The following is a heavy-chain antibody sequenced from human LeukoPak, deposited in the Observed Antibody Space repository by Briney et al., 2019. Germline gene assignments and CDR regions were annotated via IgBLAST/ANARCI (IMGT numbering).Heavy chain of an antibody. D-gene: IGHD5-18*01. CDR3: ARRGDTAMVLRYFDY. J-gene: IGHJ4*02. CDR1: GGSISSGGYY. Sequence: SETLSLTCTVSGGSISSGGYYWSWIRQHPGKGLEWIGYIYYSGSTYYNPSLKSRVTISVDTSKNQFSLKLSSVTAADTAVYYCARRGDTAMVLRYFDYWGQGTLVTVSS. V-gene: IGHV4-31*03. CDR2: IYYSGST.